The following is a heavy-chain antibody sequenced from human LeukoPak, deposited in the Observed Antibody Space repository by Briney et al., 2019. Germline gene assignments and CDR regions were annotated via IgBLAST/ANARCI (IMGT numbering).Heavy chain of an antibody. CDR2: TKQDGSEK. CDR3: ARDRGIYDFWSGYLTPSFFDY. CDR1: GFTFSSYW. V-gene: IGHV3-7*01. Sequence: GGSLRLSCAASGFTFSSYWMSWVRQAPGKGLEWVANTKQDGSEKYYVDSVKGRFTISRDNAKNSLYLQMNSLRAEDTAVYYCARDRGIYDFWSGYLTPSFFDYWGQGTLVTVSS. D-gene: IGHD3-3*01. J-gene: IGHJ4*02.